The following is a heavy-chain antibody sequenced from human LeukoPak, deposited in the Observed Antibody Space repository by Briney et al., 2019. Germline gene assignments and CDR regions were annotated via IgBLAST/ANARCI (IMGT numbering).Heavy chain of an antibody. CDR1: GFTFVSYA. CDR2: ISYDGSNK. Sequence: GGSLRLSCAASGFTFVSYAMSWVRQAPGKGLEGVAVISYDGSNKYYADSVKGRFTISRDNSKNTLYLQMNSLRAEDTAVYYCARPPSSGSGYCDYWGQGTLVTVSS. V-gene: IGHV3-30*04. CDR3: ARPPSSGSGYCDY. J-gene: IGHJ4*02. D-gene: IGHD3-22*01.